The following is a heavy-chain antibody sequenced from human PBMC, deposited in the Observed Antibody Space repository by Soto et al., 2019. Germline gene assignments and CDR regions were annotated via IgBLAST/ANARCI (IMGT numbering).Heavy chain of an antibody. V-gene: IGHV3-53*01. J-gene: IGHJ3*01. CDR3: ATWHEREHAYDV. Sequence: DVQLVESGGGLIQPGESLRLSCAAFGLTISGKKYVAWVRQAPGKGLEWVSGLYDVDGSFYADSVRGRFTTSSDSSKTTVYLQMNDLLPDDTSVYYCATWHEREHAYDVWGQGTTFTVSS. CDR1: GLTISGKKY. D-gene: IGHD1-1*01. CDR2: LYDVDGS.